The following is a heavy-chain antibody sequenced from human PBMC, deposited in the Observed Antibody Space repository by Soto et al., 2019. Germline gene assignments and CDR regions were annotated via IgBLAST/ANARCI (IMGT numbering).Heavy chain of an antibody. J-gene: IGHJ6*02. D-gene: IGHD3-3*02. Sequence: LSLTCTVSGGSVSSSSYYWGWIRQPPGKGLEWIGSIYYSGSTYYNPSLKSRVTISVDTSKNQFSLKLSSVTAADTAVYYCARTVEVHFWSGLRGYGMDVWGQGTTVTVSS. V-gene: IGHV4-39*01. CDR2: IYYSGST. CDR1: GGSVSSSSYY. CDR3: ARTVEVHFWSGLRGYGMDV.